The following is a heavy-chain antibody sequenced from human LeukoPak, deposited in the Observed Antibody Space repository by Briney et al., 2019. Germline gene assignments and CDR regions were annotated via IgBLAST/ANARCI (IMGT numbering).Heavy chain of an antibody. CDR1: GGSISSYY. D-gene: IGHD4-23*01. CDR2: IYYSGST. J-gene: IGHJ5*02. V-gene: IGHV4-59*08. Sequence: PTETLSLTCTVSGGSISSYYWSWIRQPPGKGLEWIGYIYYSGSTNYNPSLKSRVTISVDTSKNQFSLKLSSVTAADTAVYYCARVDYGGTPYNWFDPWGQGTLVTVSS. CDR3: ARVDYGGTPYNWFDP.